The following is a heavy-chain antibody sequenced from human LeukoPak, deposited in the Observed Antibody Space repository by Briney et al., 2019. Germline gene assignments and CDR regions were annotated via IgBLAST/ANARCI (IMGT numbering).Heavy chain of an antibody. D-gene: IGHD3-3*01. CDR3: ASVLGGYDFWSGYYMNAFDI. CDR2: IYYSGST. V-gene: IGHV4-59*08. Sequence: SETLSLTCTVSGGSISGYYWSWIRQPPGKGLEWIGYIYYSGSTSYNPSLKSRVTISVDTSKNQFSLKLSSVTAADTAVYYCASVLGGYDFWSGYYMNAFDIWGQGTMVTVSS. J-gene: IGHJ3*02. CDR1: GGSISGYY.